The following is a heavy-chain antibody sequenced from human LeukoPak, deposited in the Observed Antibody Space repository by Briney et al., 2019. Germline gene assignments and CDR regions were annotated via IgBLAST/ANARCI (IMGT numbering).Heavy chain of an antibody. CDR3: ARGLGWKATTMGLFYMDV. Sequence: PSETLSLTCGVDGGSFSGYDWSWVRQPPGKGLEWIGEINYGGDTNYNPSLKSRVTISVDTSKKQFSLKVRSVTAADTAVYYCARGLGWKATTMGLFYMDVWGEGATVTVSS. V-gene: IGHV4-34*01. J-gene: IGHJ6*03. D-gene: IGHD4-11*01. CDR1: GGSFSGYD. CDR2: INYGGDT.